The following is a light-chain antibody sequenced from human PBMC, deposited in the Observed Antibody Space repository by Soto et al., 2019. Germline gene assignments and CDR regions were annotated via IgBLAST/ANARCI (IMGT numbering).Light chain of an antibody. CDR1: QSIFSNY. CDR3: QQSGTSPRT. J-gene: IGKJ1*01. V-gene: IGKV3-20*01. CDR2: GAS. Sequence: EVMLTQSPGTLSLSPGERATLSCRASQSIFSNYLAWYQQKSGQAPRLLIYGASNRATGIPDRFSGSESGTDLPLTISTLAPEDFAAYYCQQSGTSPRTFGQGTKVEF.